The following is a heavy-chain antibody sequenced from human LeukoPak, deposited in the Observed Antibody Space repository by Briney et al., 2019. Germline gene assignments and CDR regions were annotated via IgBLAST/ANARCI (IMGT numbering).Heavy chain of an antibody. CDR1: GGSISSGGYS. V-gene: IGHV4-30-2*01. CDR3: ARSMVRGVITGFDY. D-gene: IGHD3-10*01. Sequence: SQTLSLTCAVSGGSISSGGYSWRWIRQPPGKGLEWIGYIYHSGSTYYNPSLKSRVTISVDRSKNQFSLKLSSVTAADTAVYYCARSMVRGVITGFDYWGQGTLVTVSS. J-gene: IGHJ4*02. CDR2: IYHSGST.